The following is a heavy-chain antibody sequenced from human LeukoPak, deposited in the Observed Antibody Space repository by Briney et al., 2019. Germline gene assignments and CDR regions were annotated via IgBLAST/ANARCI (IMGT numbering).Heavy chain of an antibody. CDR2: ISSSSSLI. CDR3: ARDGNRDGDMDV. CDR1: GFTFSDYY. D-gene: IGHD1-1*01. V-gene: IGHV3-11*06. J-gene: IGHJ6*03. Sequence: GGSLRLSCAASGFTFSDYYMSWIRQAPGKGLEWVSYISSSSSLIYYAGSVKGRFTVSRDSAKRSLYLQMNSLRAEDTAVYYCARDGNRDGDMDVWGKGTTVTVSS.